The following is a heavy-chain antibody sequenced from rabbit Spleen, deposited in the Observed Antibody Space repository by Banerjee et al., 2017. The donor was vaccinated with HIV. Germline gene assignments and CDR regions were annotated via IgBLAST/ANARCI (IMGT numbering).Heavy chain of an antibody. CDR1: GFSFGFNDY. Sequence: QSLEESGGDLVKPGASVTLTCTASGFSFGFNDYMCWVRQAPGKGLEWIACIHSGDSGYTYYGTWATGRFTCSKTSSTTVTLQMTSLTAADTATYFCARDTSSSFSSYGMDLWGQGTLVTVS. CDR3: ARDTSSSFSSYGMDL. J-gene: IGHJ6*01. D-gene: IGHD1-1*01. CDR2: IHSGDSGYT. V-gene: IGHV1S40*01.